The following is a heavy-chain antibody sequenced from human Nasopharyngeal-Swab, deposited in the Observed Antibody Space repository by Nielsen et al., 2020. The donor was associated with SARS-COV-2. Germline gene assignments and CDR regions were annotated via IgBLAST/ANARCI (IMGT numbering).Heavy chain of an antibody. CDR1: GGTFISYA. D-gene: IGHD6-19*01. J-gene: IGHJ6*03. CDR2: IIPIFGTA. V-gene: IGHV1-69*05. Sequence: SVKVSCKASGGTFISYAISWVRQAPGQGLEWMGGIIPIFGTANYAQKFQGRVTITRDTSASTAYMELSSLRSEDTAVYYCAREGAVAESYYYYYYMDVWGKGTTVTVSS. CDR3: AREGAVAESYYYYYYMDV.